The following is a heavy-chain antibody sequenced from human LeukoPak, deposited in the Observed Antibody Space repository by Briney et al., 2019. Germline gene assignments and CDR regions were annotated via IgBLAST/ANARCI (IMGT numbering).Heavy chain of an antibody. D-gene: IGHD1-14*01. CDR2: IYWDDDK. CDR3: AYRLPTGVDY. CDR1: DFSLSTTGVC. V-gene: IGHV2-5*02. Sequence: EFGPTLVKPTETLTLTCSFSDFSLSTTGVCVGWIRQPPGKALEWLALIYWDDDKRYSPSLKSRLTISKDTSKNQLVLTMTNMDPVDTATYYCAYRLPTGVDYWGQGTLVTVSS. J-gene: IGHJ4*02.